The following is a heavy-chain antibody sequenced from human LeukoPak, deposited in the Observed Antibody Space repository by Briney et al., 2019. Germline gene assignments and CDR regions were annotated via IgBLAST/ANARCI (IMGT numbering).Heavy chain of an antibody. J-gene: IGHJ4*02. CDR1: GFSFPSYW. V-gene: IGHV5-10-1*01. D-gene: IGHD3-22*01. Sequence: GESLKISCKGSGFSFPSYWITWVRQMPGKGLEWMGRIDPSDSYTNYSPSFQGHVTISVDKSISTAYLQWSSLKASDTAMYCCARHYYDSSHQPTDYWGQGTLVTVSS. CDR2: IDPSDSYT. CDR3: ARHYYDSSHQPTDY.